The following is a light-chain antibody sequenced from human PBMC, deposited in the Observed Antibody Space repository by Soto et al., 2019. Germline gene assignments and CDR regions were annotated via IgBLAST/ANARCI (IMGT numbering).Light chain of an antibody. Sequence: EIVLTQSPATLSLSPGERATLSCRASQSVSIYLDWYQQKPGQAPRLLIYDASNRATGIPARFSGSGSGTDVPLTISRLEPEDFAVYYCQQRSNWLTFGQGTKVEIK. J-gene: IGKJ1*01. CDR2: DAS. CDR1: QSVSIY. V-gene: IGKV3-11*01. CDR3: QQRSNWLT.